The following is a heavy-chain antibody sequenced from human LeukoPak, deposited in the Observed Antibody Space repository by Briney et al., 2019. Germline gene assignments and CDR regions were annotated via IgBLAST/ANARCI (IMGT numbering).Heavy chain of an antibody. CDR1: GFTFSSYA. J-gene: IGHJ6*02. CDR2: ISYDGSNK. V-gene: IGHV3-30-3*01. CDR3: ARDGDDYSNYGYGMDV. D-gene: IGHD4-11*01. Sequence: GRSLRLSCAAFGFTFSSYAMHWVRQAPGKGLEWVAVISYDGSNKYYADSVKGRFTISRDNSKNTLYLQMNSLRAEDTAVYYCARDGDDYSNYGYGMDVWGQGTTVTVSS.